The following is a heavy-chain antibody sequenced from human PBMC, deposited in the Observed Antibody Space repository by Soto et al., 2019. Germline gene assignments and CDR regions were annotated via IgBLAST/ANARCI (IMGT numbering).Heavy chain of an antibody. J-gene: IGHJ6*02. D-gene: IGHD3-10*01. Sequence: GGSLRFSCAASGFTFSSYSMNWVRQAPGKGLEWVSSISSSSSYIYYADSVKGRFTISRDNAKNSLYLQMNSLRAEDTAVYYCARSLPQMLLSGYDMDVWGQGTTVTVSS. CDR1: GFTFSSYS. V-gene: IGHV3-21*01. CDR3: ARSLPQMLLSGYDMDV. CDR2: ISSSSSYI.